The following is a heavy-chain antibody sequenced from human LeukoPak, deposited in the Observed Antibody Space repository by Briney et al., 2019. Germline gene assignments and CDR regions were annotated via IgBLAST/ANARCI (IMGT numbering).Heavy chain of an antibody. Sequence: SVKVSCKASGGTFSSYAISWVRQAPGQGLEWMGRIIPILGIANYAQKFQGRVTITADKSTSTAYMELSSLRSEDTVVYYCARPKYSSGYYFDYWGQGTLVTVSS. J-gene: IGHJ4*02. CDR1: GGTFSSYA. V-gene: IGHV1-69*04. CDR3: ARPKYSSGYYFDY. D-gene: IGHD6-19*01. CDR2: IIPILGIA.